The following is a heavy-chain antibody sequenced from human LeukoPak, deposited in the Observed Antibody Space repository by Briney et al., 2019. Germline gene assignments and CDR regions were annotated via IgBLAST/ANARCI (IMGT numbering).Heavy chain of an antibody. CDR2: INESGST. D-gene: IGHD2-8*01. CDR3: ASSRVVTYAKLTT. CDR1: GGPFSHYY. Sequence: SETLSLTCAVYGGPFSHYYWTWIRQPPGKGLEWIGEINESGSTNYDPSLKSRVTISVDTSKNQFSLKLSSVTAADTAVCYCASSRVVTYAKLTTWGQGTLVTVSS. V-gene: IGHV4-34*01. J-gene: IGHJ5*02.